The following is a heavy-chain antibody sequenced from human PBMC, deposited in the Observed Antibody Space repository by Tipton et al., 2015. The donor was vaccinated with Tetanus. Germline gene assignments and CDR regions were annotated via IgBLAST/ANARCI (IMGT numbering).Heavy chain of an antibody. Sequence: TLSLTCTVSGGSISSGDYYWSWIRQPPGKGLEWIGYIYYSGSTYYNPSLKSRVTISVDTSKNQFSLKLSSVTAADTAGYYCASLTDPAKMVRGDNFDYWGQGTLVTVSS. CDR3: ASLTDPAKMVRGDNFDY. D-gene: IGHD3-10*01. CDR1: GGSISSGDYY. J-gene: IGHJ4*02. CDR2: IYYSGST. V-gene: IGHV4-30-4*01.